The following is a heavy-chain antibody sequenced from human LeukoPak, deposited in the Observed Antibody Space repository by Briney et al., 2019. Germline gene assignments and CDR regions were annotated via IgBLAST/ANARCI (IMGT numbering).Heavy chain of an antibody. D-gene: IGHD6-13*01. V-gene: IGHV3-64*01. CDR3: ASVIAAAGTLNYYMDV. CDR1: GFPFSSYA. J-gene: IGHJ6*03. Sequence: GGSLRLSCTASGFPFSSYAMSWVRQAPGKGLEYVSAISSNGGSTYYANSVKGRFTISRDNSKNTLYLQMGSLRAEDMAVYYCASVIAAAGTLNYYMDVWGKGTTVTISS. CDR2: ISSNGGST.